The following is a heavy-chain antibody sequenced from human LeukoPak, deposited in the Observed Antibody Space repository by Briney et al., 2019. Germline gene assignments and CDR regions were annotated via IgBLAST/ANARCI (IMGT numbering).Heavy chain of an antibody. CDR3: ARESKYSGYPFDY. D-gene: IGHD5-12*01. V-gene: IGHV3-64*01. J-gene: IGHJ4*02. CDR1: GFTFSSYA. Sequence: QPGGSLRLSCAASGFTFSSYAMHWVRQAPGKGLEYVSAISSNGGSTYYANSVKGRFTISRDNSKNTLYLQMNSLRAEDTAVYYCARESKYSGYPFDYWGQGTLVTVSS. CDR2: ISSNGGST.